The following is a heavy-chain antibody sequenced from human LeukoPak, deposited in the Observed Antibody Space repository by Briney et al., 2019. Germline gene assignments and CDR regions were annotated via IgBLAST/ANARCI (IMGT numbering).Heavy chain of an antibody. D-gene: IGHD2-15*01. J-gene: IGHJ3*02. CDR2: ISGDGGST. CDR3: AKELGGSEDDAFDI. V-gene: IGHV3-43*02. Sequence: GSLRLSCAASGFTFDDYAMHWVRQAPGKGLEWVSLISGDGGSTYYADSVKGRFTISRDNSKNSLYLQMNSLRAEDTAVYYCAKELGGSEDDAFDIWGQGTMVTVSS. CDR1: GFTFDDYA.